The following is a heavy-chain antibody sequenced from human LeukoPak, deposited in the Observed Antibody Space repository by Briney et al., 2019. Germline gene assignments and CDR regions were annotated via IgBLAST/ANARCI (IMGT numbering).Heavy chain of an antibody. CDR3: ARDLSGSYLAYYFDY. CDR2: IWYDGSNK. D-gene: IGHD1-26*01. CDR1: GFTFSSYA. J-gene: IGHJ4*02. V-gene: IGHV3-33*08. Sequence: GGSLRLSCAASGFTFSSYAMHWVRQAPGKGLEWVAVIWYDGSNKYYADSVKGRFTISRDNSKNTLYLQMNSLRAEDTAVYYCARDLSGSYLAYYFDYWGQGTLVTVSS.